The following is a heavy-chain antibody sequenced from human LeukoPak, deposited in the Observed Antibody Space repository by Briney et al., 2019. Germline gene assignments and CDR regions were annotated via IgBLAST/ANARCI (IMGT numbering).Heavy chain of an antibody. V-gene: IGHV3-33*01. D-gene: IGHD4-17*01. CDR3: ARAGYGDPHFDF. CDR1: GFTFSNHG. J-gene: IGHJ4*02. Sequence: GGSLRLSCAASGFTFSNHGMHWVRQAPGKGLEWVAALWYDGSNKYYGDSVKGRFTISRDNSKNTLYLQMNSLRAEDTAAYYCARAGYGDPHFDFWGQGTLVTVSS. CDR2: LWYDGSNK.